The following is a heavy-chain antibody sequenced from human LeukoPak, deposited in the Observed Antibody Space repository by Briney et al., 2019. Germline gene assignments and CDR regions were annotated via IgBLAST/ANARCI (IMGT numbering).Heavy chain of an antibody. D-gene: IGHD6-13*01. V-gene: IGHV1-2*02. Sequence: GASVKVSCKASGYTFTGYYMHWVRQAPGQGLEWMGWIDPNSGGTNYAQKFQGRVTMTRDTSISTAYMELSRLRSDDTAVYYCALSSSWNENLFDYWGQGTLVTVSS. CDR1: GYTFTGYY. CDR2: IDPNSGGT. CDR3: ALSSSWNENLFDY. J-gene: IGHJ4*02.